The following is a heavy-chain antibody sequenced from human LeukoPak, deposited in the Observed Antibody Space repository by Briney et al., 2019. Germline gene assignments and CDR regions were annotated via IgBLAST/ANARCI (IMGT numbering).Heavy chain of an antibody. Sequence: GGSLRLSCAASGFIFTSYAMSWVRQAPGKGLEWVSAISGSGGSTYYAESVKGRFTISRDNSKNTLYLQMNSLRAEDTAVYYCARTQRGRGATYFDYWGQGTLVTVSS. V-gene: IGHV3-23*01. D-gene: IGHD1-26*01. J-gene: IGHJ4*02. CDR1: GFIFTSYA. CDR2: ISGSGGST. CDR3: ARTQRGRGATYFDY.